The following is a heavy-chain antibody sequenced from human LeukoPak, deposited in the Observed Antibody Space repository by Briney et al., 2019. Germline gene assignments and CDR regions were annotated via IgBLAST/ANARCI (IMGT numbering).Heavy chain of an antibody. V-gene: IGHV4-4*07. CDR3: ARVDLRAEYFDY. CDR2: SYTSGST. Sequence: PSETLSLTCTVSGGSISSYYWSWIRQPAGKGRDWIGRSYTSGSTGYNPSLKSRVTMSVDTSKNQFSMRLSSVAAADTAVYYCARVDLRAEYFDYWGLGTLVTVSS. CDR1: GGSISSYY. J-gene: IGHJ4*02. D-gene: IGHD2-2*03.